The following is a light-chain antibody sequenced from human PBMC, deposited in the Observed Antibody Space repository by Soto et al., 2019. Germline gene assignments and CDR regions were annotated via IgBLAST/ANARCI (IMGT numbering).Light chain of an antibody. J-gene: IGLJ1*01. CDR2: DNN. CDR1: SSNIRNNY. Sequence: QSVLTQPPSVSATPRQKVTISCSGSSSNIRNNYVSWYQQLPGTAPKLLIYDNNKRPSGIPDRFSGSKSGTSATPGITGLQTGDEADYYRGTWDSSLRAYVFGTGTKVTVL. CDR3: GTWDSSLRAYV. V-gene: IGLV1-51*01.